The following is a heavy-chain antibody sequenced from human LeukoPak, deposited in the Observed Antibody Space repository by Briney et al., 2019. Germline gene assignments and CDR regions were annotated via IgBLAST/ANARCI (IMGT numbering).Heavy chain of an antibody. D-gene: IGHD4-11*01. V-gene: IGHV4-34*01. CDR2: IYSGGRI. J-gene: IGHJ3*02. CDR1: GGSFSGYY. Sequence: SETLSLTCAVYGGSFSGYYWSWIRQPPGKGLEWIGSIYSGGRIYYNPSLKSRVSISIDTSNNDLSLKATSVTAADTAGYYCARAPWAYGNYVHAFDIWGQGTMVTVSS. CDR3: ARAPWAYGNYVHAFDI.